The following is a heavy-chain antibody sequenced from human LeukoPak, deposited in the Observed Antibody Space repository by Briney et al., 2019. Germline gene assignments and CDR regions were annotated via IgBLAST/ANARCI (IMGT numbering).Heavy chain of an antibody. D-gene: IGHD6-19*01. V-gene: IGHV1-8*03. CDR3: ARGRIYSSGWYDDY. J-gene: IGHJ4*02. CDR1: GDTFTSDE. CDR2: MNANGGNT. Sequence: ASLKVSCKASGDTFTSDESNGGRQAPGEGVEWMGWMNANGGNTGYAQKFEGRVTITRNTSISTAYMELSSLRSEDTAVYYCARGRIYSSGWYDDYWGQGTLVTVSS.